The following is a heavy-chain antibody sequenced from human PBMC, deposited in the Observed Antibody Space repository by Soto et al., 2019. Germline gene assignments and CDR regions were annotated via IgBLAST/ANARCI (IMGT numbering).Heavy chain of an antibody. CDR1: GFTFSSYG. Sequence: PGGSLRLSCAASGFTFSSYGMHWVRQAPGKGLEWVAVISYDGSNKYYADSVKGRFTISRDNSKNTLYLQMNSLRAEDTAVYYCAKRLSDWNYKGAFDYWGQGTLVTVSS. V-gene: IGHV3-30*18. CDR2: ISYDGSNK. J-gene: IGHJ4*02. D-gene: IGHD1-7*01. CDR3: AKRLSDWNYKGAFDY.